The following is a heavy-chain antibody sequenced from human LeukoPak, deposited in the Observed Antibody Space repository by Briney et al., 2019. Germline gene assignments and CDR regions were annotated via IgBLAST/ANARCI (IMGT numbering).Heavy chain of an antibody. CDR2: IRSKANSYAT. V-gene: IGHV3-73*01. J-gene: IGHJ4*02. D-gene: IGHD6-13*01. CDR1: GFTFSGSA. Sequence: PGGSLRLSCAASGFTFSGSAMHWVRQASGKGLEWVGRIRSKANSYATAYAASVKGRFTISRDDSKNTAYLQMNSLKTEDPAVYYCTASSSDGDYWGQGTLVTVSS. CDR3: TASSSDGDY.